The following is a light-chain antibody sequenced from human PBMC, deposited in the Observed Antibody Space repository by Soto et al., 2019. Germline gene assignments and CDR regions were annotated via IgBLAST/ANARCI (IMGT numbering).Light chain of an antibody. CDR2: WAS. CDR1: QSVFYISNNKNY. CDR3: QQHYTTPYT. J-gene: IGKJ2*01. Sequence: DIVMTQSPDSLAVSLGEAATINCKSSQSVFYISNNKNYLAWYQQKPGQPPKLLIYWASTRESGVPDRFSGSGSETDFTLTISSLQAEDVAVYYCQQHYTTPYTLGQGTKLEIK. V-gene: IGKV4-1*01.